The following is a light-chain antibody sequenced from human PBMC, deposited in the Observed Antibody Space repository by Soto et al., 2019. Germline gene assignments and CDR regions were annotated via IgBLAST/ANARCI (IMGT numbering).Light chain of an antibody. CDR1: SSNIGSST. Sequence: CALTRPPSASGTAGEMVTISCSGRSSNIGSSTVHWFQQLPGTAPKLLIHRSDQRPSGVPDRFSGSKSGTSASLAISGLQSEDEADYYCAAWDEALNGHVFGTGTKVTVL. J-gene: IGLJ1*01. V-gene: IGLV1-44*01. CDR3: AAWDEALNGHV. CDR2: RSD.